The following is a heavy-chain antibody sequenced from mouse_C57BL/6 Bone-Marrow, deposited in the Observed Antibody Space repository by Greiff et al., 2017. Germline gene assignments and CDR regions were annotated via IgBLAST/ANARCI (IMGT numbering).Heavy chain of an antibody. CDR3: ARQSTTVPDWYFDV. CDR2: IYPSDSET. CDR1: GYTFTSYW. J-gene: IGHJ1*03. V-gene: IGHV1-61*01. D-gene: IGHD1-1*01. Sequence: VQLQQPGAELVRPGSSVKLSCKASGYTFTSYWMDRVKQRPGQGLEWIGNIYPSDSETHYNQKFKDKATLTVDKSSSTAYMQLSSLTSEDSAVYYCARQSTTVPDWYFDVWGTGTTVTVSS.